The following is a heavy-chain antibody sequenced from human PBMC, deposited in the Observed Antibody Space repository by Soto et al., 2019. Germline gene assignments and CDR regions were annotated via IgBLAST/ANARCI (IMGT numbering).Heavy chain of an antibody. CDR3: AIFWGRVDY. Sequence: EVQLVESGGGLVQPGGSLRLSCAASGLTFSSYWMHWVRQAPGKGLVWVSRINSDGSSADYADSVKDRFTISRDKAKNTLYLEMNSLRAEDTAVYYCAIFWGRVDYWGQGTLVSVSS. J-gene: IGHJ4*02. CDR1: GLTFSSYW. V-gene: IGHV3-74*01. CDR2: INSDGSSA. D-gene: IGHD3-16*01.